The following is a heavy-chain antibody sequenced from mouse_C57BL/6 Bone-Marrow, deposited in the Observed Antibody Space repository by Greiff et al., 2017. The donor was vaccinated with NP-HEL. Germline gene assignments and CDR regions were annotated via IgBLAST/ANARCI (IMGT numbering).Heavy chain of an antibody. V-gene: IGHV1-81*01. CDR1: GYTFTSYG. CDR3: ARWGLLRIAY. Sequence: VQLQQSGAELARPGASVKLSCKASGYTFTSYGISWVKQRTGQGLEWIGEIYPRSGNTSYNEKFKGKATLTADKSSSTAYMELRSLTSEDSAVYFCARWGLLRIAYWGQGTLVTVSA. CDR2: IYPRSGNT. J-gene: IGHJ3*01. D-gene: IGHD1-1*01.